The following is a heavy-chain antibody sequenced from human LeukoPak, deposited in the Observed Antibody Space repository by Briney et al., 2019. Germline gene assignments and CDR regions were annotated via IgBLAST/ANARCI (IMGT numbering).Heavy chain of an antibody. J-gene: IGHJ4*02. V-gene: IGHV4-59*01. CDR3: ARERIWFGELLFDY. Sequence: PSETLSLTCTVSGGYISSYYWSWIRQPPGEGPEWIGYVYYTGSTNYNPSLKSRVSISVDTSKNQFSLKLRSVSAADTAVYYCARERIWFGELLFDYWGQGTLVTVSS. D-gene: IGHD3-10*01. CDR2: VYYTGST. CDR1: GGYISSYY.